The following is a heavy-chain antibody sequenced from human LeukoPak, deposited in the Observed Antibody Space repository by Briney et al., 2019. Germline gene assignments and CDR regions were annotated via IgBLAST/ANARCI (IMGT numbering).Heavy chain of an antibody. J-gene: IGHJ3*02. V-gene: IGHV4-39*07. D-gene: IGHD3-22*01. CDR1: GGSISSSSYY. Sequence: PSETLSLTCTVSGGSISSSSYYWGWIRQPPGKGLEWIGSIYYSGSTYYNPSLKSRVTISVDTSKNQFSLKLSSVTAEDTAVYYCAKMSGYDSSGYYYHRSDAFDIWGQGTMVTVSS. CDR3: AKMSGYDSSGYYYHRSDAFDI. CDR2: IYYSGST.